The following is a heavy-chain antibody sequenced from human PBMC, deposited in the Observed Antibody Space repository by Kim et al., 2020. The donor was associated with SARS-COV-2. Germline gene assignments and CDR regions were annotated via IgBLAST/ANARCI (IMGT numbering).Heavy chain of an antibody. CDR1: GFSLSTSGMC. Sequence: SGPTLVNPTQTLTLTCTFSGFSLSTSGMCVSWIRQPPVKALEWLSLIDLDDDKYYSTSLKTRLTISKDTSKNQVDLTMTNMDPLDTATYYCARTRVEMATMSYNCFDPWGQGTLVTVSS. J-gene: IGHJ5*02. CDR2: IDLDDDK. V-gene: IGHV2-70*01. CDR3: ARTRVEMATMSYNCFDP. D-gene: IGHD5-12*01.